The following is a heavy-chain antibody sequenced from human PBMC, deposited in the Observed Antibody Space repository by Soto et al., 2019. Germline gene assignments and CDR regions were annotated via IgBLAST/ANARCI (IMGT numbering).Heavy chain of an antibody. CDR3: ARDFYSSSSRWFDP. V-gene: IGHV3-21*01. Sequence: GGSLRLSCAASGFTFSSYSMNWVRQAPGKGLEWVSSISSSSSYTYYADSVKGRFTISRDNAKNSLYLQMNSLRAEDTAVYYCARDFYSSSSRWFDPWGQGTLVTVSS. D-gene: IGHD6-6*01. J-gene: IGHJ5*02. CDR1: GFTFSSYS. CDR2: ISSSSSYT.